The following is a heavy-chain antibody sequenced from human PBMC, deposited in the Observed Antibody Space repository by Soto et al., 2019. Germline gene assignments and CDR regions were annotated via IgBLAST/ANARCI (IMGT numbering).Heavy chain of an antibody. V-gene: IGHV4-59*01. D-gene: IGHD3-3*01. CDR2: ISYSGST. J-gene: IGHJ3*02. Sequence: SETLSLTCTVSGGSISSYYWSWIRQPPGKGLEWIGYISYSGSTNYNPSLKSRVTISVDTSKNQFSLKLSSVTAADTAVYYCASSSPHYDFWSGYSFWDAFDIWGQGTMVTVSS. CDR3: ASSSPHYDFWSGYSFWDAFDI. CDR1: GGSISSYY.